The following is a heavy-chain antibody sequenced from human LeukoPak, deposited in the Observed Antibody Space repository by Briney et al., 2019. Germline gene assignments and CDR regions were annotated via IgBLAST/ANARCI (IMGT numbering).Heavy chain of an antibody. J-gene: IGHJ4*02. Sequence: GGSLRLSCAASGFTFSSYSVNWVRQAPGKGLEWVSSISSSSSYIYYADSVKGRFTISRDNAKNSLYLQMNSLRAEDTAVYYCAREGKQLGPDFDYWGQGTLVTVSS. D-gene: IGHD6-6*01. CDR3: AREGKQLGPDFDY. CDR2: ISSSSSYI. CDR1: GFTFSSYS. V-gene: IGHV3-21*01.